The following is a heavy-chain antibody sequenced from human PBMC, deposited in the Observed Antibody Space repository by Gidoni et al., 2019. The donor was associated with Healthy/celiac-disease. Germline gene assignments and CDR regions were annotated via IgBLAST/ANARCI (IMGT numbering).Heavy chain of an antibody. CDR1: GFSLSSYW. D-gene: IGHD4-17*01. Sequence: EVQLVESGGGLVQHGGSLRLSCAASGFSLSSYWMHWVRQAPGKGLVWVSRINSDGSSTSYADSVKGRFTISRDNAKNTLYLQMNSLRAEDTAVYYCARSPNDYGDPNYYYYYYMDVWGKGTTVTVSS. V-gene: IGHV3-74*01. CDR2: INSDGSST. CDR3: ARSPNDYGDPNYYYYYYMDV. J-gene: IGHJ6*03.